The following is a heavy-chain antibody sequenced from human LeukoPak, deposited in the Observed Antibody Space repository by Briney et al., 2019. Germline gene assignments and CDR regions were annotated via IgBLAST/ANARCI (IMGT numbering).Heavy chain of an antibody. D-gene: IGHD3-22*01. CDR1: GGSISSGGYY. CDR3: ARGQIDYDSSAYDY. J-gene: IGHJ4*02. CDR2: IYYSGST. V-gene: IGHV4-31*03. Sequence: SETLSLPCTVSGGSISSGGYYWRWIRPHPGKGLEWIGYIYYSGSTYYNPSLKSRVTISVDTSKNQFSLKLSSVTAADTAVYYCARGQIDYDSSAYDYWGQGTLVTVSS.